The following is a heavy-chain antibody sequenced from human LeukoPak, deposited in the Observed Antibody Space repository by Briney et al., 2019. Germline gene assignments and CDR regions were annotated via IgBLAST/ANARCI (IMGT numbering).Heavy chain of an antibody. CDR3: AKDRQWLVRGYFDY. Sequence: GGSLRLSCAASGFTFRNYWMSWVRQAPGKGLEWVSGISGSGGSTYYADSVKGRFAISRDNSKNTLYLQMNSLRAEDTAVYYCAKDRQWLVRGYFDYWGQGTLVTVSS. V-gene: IGHV3-23*01. J-gene: IGHJ4*02. CDR1: GFTFRNYW. D-gene: IGHD6-19*01. CDR2: ISGSGGST.